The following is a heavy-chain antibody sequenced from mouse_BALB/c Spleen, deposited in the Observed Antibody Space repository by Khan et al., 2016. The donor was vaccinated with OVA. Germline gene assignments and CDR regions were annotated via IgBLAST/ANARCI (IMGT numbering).Heavy chain of an antibody. CDR1: GYTFTTYW. Sequence: QVQLKQSGAELAKPGASVKLSCKASGYTFTTYWMHWVKQRPGQGLEWIGYINPTSGCTDYNEKFKDRATLSADKSSSTAYMQLSSLTSEDSAVYYCTRGRSDYWGQGTTLTVSS. J-gene: IGHJ2*01. CDR3: TRGRSDY. CDR2: INPTSGCT. D-gene: IGHD1-1*01. V-gene: IGHV1-7*01.